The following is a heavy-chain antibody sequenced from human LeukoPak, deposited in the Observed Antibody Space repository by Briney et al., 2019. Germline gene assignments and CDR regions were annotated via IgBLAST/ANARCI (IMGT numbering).Heavy chain of an antibody. CDR3: ATLPNYSYGHPYYFDS. J-gene: IGHJ4*02. D-gene: IGHD5-18*01. CDR1: GGSISSGSNC. CDR2: IHSNGNT. Sequence: SETLSLTCTVSGGSISSGSNCWSWIRQPAGKGLEWIGHIHSNGNTNYNPSLKSRVTISVDTSKNHFSLKLSSVTAADTAVYYCATLPNYSYGHPYYFDSWGQGTLVTVSS. V-gene: IGHV4-61*09.